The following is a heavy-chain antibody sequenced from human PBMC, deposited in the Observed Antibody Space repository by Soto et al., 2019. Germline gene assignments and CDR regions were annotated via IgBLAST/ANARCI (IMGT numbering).Heavy chain of an antibody. CDR2: INSNSGGT. Sequence: PGESLKISCKGSGYSFTSYWIGWVRQAPGQGPEWMGWINSNSGGTMYAEKFQGRVTMTRDASIRVVYLELSGLTSDDTAVYYCARDNPHLHSQSFDHWGQGALVTVSS. CDR1: GYSFTSYW. J-gene: IGHJ4*02. D-gene: IGHD3-3*02. CDR3: ARDNPHLHSQSFDH. V-gene: IGHV1-2*02.